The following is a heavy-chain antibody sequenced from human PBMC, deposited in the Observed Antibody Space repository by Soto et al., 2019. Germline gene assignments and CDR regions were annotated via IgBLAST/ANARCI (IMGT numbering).Heavy chain of an antibody. D-gene: IGHD4-17*01. CDR2: IIPALGTA. CDR1: GGTFSSHT. J-gene: IGHJ2*01. V-gene: IGHV1-69*08. CDR3: ARPDFGDWWYFDL. Sequence: QDQLVQSGAEVKKPGSSVKVSCKASGGTFSSHTFSWVRQAPGQGLEWMGRIIPALGTATYAQKFQGRVTTTADESATTVCMELNSLRSEDTAVYYCARPDFGDWWYFDLWGCGPLVTVSS.